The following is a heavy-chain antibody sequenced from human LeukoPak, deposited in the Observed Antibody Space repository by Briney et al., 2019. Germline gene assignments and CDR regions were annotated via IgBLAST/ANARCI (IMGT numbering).Heavy chain of an antibody. CDR3: ARNRYFDWLLSSWFDP. D-gene: IGHD3-9*01. J-gene: IGHJ5*02. CDR1: GFTFSSYA. Sequence: GGSLRLSCAASGFTFSSYAMHWVRQAPGKGLEWVAVISYDGSNKYYADSVKGRFTISRDNSKNTLYLQMNSLRAEDTAVYYCARNRYFDWLLSSWFDPWGQGTLVTVSS. V-gene: IGHV3-30*04. CDR2: ISYDGSNK.